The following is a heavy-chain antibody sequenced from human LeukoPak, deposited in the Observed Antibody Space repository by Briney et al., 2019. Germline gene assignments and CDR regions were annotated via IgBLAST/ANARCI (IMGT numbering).Heavy chain of an antibody. V-gene: IGHV4-59*01. D-gene: IGHD1-1*01. J-gene: IGHJ4*02. CDR1: GDSIIGYY. CDR2: IHYSGSS. CDR3: ARGERLGPDF. Sequence: SETLSLTCTVSGDSIIGYYWSWIRQPPGKGLEWIGYIHYSGSSNYNPSLQSRVTISIDTSRGHFSLKLSSATAADTAVYYCARGERLGPDFWGQGTLVTVSS.